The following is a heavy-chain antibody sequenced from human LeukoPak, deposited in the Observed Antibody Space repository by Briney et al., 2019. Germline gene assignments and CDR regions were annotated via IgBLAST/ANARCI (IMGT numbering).Heavy chain of an antibody. CDR2: IYYSGST. Sequence: PSETLSLTCTVSGGSISSNSYYWGWIRQPPGKGLKWIGSIYYSGSTYYNPSLKSRVTISVDTSKNQFSLKLSSVTAADTAVYYCAREVKITADAFDIWGQGTMVTVSS. CDR3: AREVKITADAFDI. CDR1: GGSISSNSYY. V-gene: IGHV4-39*07. J-gene: IGHJ3*02. D-gene: IGHD1-20*01.